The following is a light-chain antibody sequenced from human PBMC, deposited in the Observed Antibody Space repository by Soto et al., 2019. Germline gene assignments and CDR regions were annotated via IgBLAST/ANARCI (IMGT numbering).Light chain of an antibody. Sequence: ALTQPPSASGSPGQSVTISCTGTSGDICGYDYVSWYQQHPGKAPKLMIYEVTKRPLGVPDRFSGSKSGNTASLTVSGLQAEDEADYYCSSYAGSNNPNVFGTGTKVTVL. CDR2: EVT. CDR3: SSYAGSNNPNV. V-gene: IGLV2-8*01. J-gene: IGLJ1*01. CDR1: SGDICGYDY.